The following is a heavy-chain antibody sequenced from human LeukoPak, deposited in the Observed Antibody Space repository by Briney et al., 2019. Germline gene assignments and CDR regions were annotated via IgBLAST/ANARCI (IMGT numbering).Heavy chain of an antibody. V-gene: IGHV4-30-2*01. D-gene: IGHD6-6*01. Sequence: PSQTLSLTCTVSGGSISSGGYYWSWIRQPPGKGLEWIGYIYHSGSTYYNPSLKSRVTISVDRSKNQFSLKLSSVTAADTAVYYCARCFWGWNQNPLEYSSSGALFDPWGQGTLVTVSS. CDR3: ARCFWGWNQNPLEYSSSGALFDP. CDR2: IYHSGST. CDR1: GGSISSGGYY. J-gene: IGHJ5*02.